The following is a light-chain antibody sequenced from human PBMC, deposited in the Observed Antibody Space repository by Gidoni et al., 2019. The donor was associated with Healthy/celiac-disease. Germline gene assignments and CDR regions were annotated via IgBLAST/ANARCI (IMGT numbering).Light chain of an antibody. CDR3: QQYGSSPFT. Sequence: EIVSTQSPGTMSLSPGERATLSCRARQSVSSSYLAWYQQKPGQAPRLLIYGASSRATGIPDRFSGSGSGTDFTLTISRLEPEDFAVYYCQQYGSSPFTFGHGTKVDIK. V-gene: IGKV3-20*01. CDR2: GAS. CDR1: QSVSSSY. J-gene: IGKJ3*01.